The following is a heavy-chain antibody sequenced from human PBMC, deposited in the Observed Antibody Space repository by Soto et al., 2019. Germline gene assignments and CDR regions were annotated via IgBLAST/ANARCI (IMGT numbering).Heavy chain of an antibody. CDR3: AREGVPAATLPDNCFDS. CDR2: VSPSYGKT. V-gene: IGHV1-18*04. Sequence: QPHLVQSGPVLKKPGASVKISCKASNYTFTNYGIGWVRQAPGQGLEWMGWVSPSYGKTYYAHKVQGRVTMTTDTSTGTVYMELRSLRSDDTAVYFCAREGVPAATLPDNCFDSWVQGTLVTVSS. D-gene: IGHD2-2*01. J-gene: IGHJ5*01. CDR1: NYTFTNYG.